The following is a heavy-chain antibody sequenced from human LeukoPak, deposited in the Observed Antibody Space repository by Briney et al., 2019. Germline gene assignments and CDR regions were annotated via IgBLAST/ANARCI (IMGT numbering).Heavy chain of an antibody. Sequence: GGSLRLSCAASGFTFSSYGVHWVRQAPGKGLGWVAVISYDGSNKYYADSVKGRFSISRDNSKNTLFLQMNSLRAEDTAVYYCAKDSGLVRIYYYYGMDVWGQGTTVTVSS. CDR2: ISYDGSNK. CDR3: AKDSGLVRIYYYYGMDV. J-gene: IGHJ6*02. CDR1: GFTFSSYG. D-gene: IGHD3/OR15-3a*01. V-gene: IGHV3-30*18.